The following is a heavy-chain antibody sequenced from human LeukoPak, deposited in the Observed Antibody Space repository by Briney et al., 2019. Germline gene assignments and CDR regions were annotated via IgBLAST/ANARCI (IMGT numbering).Heavy chain of an antibody. CDR2: MTTSGNTI. Sequence: GGSLRLSCVVSGITFSGYSMIWVRQAPGKGLEWLSFMTTSGNTIFYAESVKDRFTISRDNAKKSLYLQMNSLRDEDTAVYYCARVGGATAVTMYFEYWGQGTLVTVSS. J-gene: IGHJ4*02. D-gene: IGHD1-26*01. V-gene: IGHV3-48*02. CDR3: ARVGGATAVTMYFEY. CDR1: GITFSGYS.